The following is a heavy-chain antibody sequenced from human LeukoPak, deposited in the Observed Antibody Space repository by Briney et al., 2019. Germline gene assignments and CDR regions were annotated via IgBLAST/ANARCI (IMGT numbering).Heavy chain of an antibody. CDR1: GGSFSSYY. Sequence: PSETLSLTCAVYGGSFSSYYWSWIRQPPGKGLEWIGEINHSGSTNYNPSLKSRVTISVDTSKNQFSLKLSSVTAADTAVYYCARGGKYSGSVNFDYWGQGTLVTVSS. J-gene: IGHJ4*02. CDR2: INHSGST. CDR3: ARGGKYSGSVNFDY. D-gene: IGHD5-12*01. V-gene: IGHV4-34*01.